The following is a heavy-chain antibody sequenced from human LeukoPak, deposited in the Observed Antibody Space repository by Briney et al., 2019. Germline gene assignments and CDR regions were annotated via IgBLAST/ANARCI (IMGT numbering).Heavy chain of an antibody. CDR3: AKRSGDSYFLDS. D-gene: IGHD2-15*01. J-gene: IGHJ4*02. CDR2: TSYDGSNK. Sequence: GGSLRLSCAASGFTFSSYAMHRVRQAPGKGLEWVAVTSYDGSNKYYADSVKGRFTISRDNSKNTLYLQMNSLRAEDTAVYYCAKRSGDSYFLDSWGQGTLVTVSS. CDR1: GFTFSSYA. V-gene: IGHV3-30-3*02.